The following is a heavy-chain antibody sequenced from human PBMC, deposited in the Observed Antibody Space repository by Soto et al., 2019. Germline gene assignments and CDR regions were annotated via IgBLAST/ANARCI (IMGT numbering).Heavy chain of an antibody. J-gene: IGHJ6*03. V-gene: IGHV4-59*08. D-gene: IGHD6-19*01. CDR1: GGSISSYY. CDR3: ARLRAVAGTFPLYYYYYYYMDV. Sequence: SETLSLTCTVSGGSISSYYWSWIRQPPGKGLEWIGYIYYSGSTNYNPSLKSRVTISVDTSKNQFSLKLSSVTAADTAVYYCARLRAVAGTFPLYYYYYYYMDVWGKGTTVTVSS. CDR2: IYYSGST.